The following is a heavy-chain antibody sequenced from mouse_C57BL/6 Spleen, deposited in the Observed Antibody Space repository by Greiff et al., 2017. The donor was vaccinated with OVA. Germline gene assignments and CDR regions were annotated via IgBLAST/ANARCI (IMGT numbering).Heavy chain of an antibody. CDR3: ARYPDGYYAMDY. D-gene: IGHD2-3*01. Sequence: DVQLQESGPELVKPGDSVKISCKASGYSFTGYFMNWVMQSHGKSLEWIGRINPYNGDTFYNQKFKGKATLTVDKSSSTAHMELRSLTSEDSAVYYCARYPDGYYAMDYWGQGTSVTVSS. J-gene: IGHJ4*01. CDR1: GYSFTGYF. CDR2: INPYNGDT. V-gene: IGHV1-20*01.